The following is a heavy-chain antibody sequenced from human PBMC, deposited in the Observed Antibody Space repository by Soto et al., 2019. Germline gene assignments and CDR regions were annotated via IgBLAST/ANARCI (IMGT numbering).Heavy chain of an antibody. Sequence: LRLSCAASGFTFRSYAMSWVRQAPGKGLEWVSAISGSGGSTYYADSVKGRFTISRDNSKNTLYLQMNSLRAEDTAVYYCANHQGGTYYYDSSGYYPLDYWGQGTLVTVSS. CDR3: ANHQGGTYYYDSSGYYPLDY. J-gene: IGHJ4*02. CDR1: GFTFRSYA. V-gene: IGHV3-23*01. D-gene: IGHD3-22*01. CDR2: ISGSGGST.